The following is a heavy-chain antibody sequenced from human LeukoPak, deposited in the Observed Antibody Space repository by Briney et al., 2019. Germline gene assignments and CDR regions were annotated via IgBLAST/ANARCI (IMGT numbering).Heavy chain of an antibody. CDR3: ARDLEYLYPGGAFDI. Sequence: ASVKVSCKASGYTFTGYYMHWVRQAPGQGLEWMGWINPNSGATNFAQKFQGRVTMTRDTSISTAYMELSRLRSDDTAVYYCARDLEYLYPGGAFDIWGQGTMVTVSS. CDR2: INPNSGAT. D-gene: IGHD3-16*01. CDR1: GYTFTGYY. V-gene: IGHV1-2*02. J-gene: IGHJ3*02.